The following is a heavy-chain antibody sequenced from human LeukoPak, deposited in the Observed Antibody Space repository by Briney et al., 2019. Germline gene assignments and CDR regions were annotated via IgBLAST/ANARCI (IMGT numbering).Heavy chain of an antibody. D-gene: IGHD3-3*01. Sequence: SGGSLRLSCAASGFTFSSYAMSWVRQAPGKGLEWVSAISGSGGSTYYADSVKGRFTISRDNSKNTLYLQMNSLRAEDTAVYYCAKASFGVVIGNFDYWGQGTLVTVSS. J-gene: IGHJ4*02. CDR1: GFTFSSYA. CDR2: ISGSGGST. CDR3: AKASFGVVIGNFDY. V-gene: IGHV3-23*01.